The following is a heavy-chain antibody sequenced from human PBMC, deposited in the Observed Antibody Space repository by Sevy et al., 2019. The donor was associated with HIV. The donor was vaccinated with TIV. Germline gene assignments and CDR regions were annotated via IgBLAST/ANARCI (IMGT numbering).Heavy chain of an antibody. CDR2: IWYDGGNK. J-gene: IGHJ6*03. CDR3: AGDPVVKVTTYYYYYMDV. CDR1: GFTFSNYG. Sequence: GGSLRLSCAASGFTFSNYGMHWVRQAPGKGLEWVAVIWYDGGNKYYADSVKGRFTISRDNSKNTLYLQINSLRAEDTAVYYWAGDPVVKVTTYYYYYMDVWGKGTTVTVSS. V-gene: IGHV3-33*01. D-gene: IGHD2-2*01.